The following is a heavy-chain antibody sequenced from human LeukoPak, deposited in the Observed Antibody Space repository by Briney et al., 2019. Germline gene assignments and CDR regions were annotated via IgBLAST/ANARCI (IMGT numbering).Heavy chain of an antibody. CDR3: ARGKVRGVIPRPYFDY. V-gene: IGHV4-39*07. CDR2: IYYSGST. D-gene: IGHD3-10*01. Sequence: PSETLSLTCTVSGGSISSSSYYWGWIRQPPGKGLEWIGSIYYSGSTYYNPSLKSRVTISVDTSKNQFSLKLSSVTAADTAVYYCARGKVRGVIPRPYFDYWGQGTLVTVSS. CDR1: GGSISSSSYY. J-gene: IGHJ4*02.